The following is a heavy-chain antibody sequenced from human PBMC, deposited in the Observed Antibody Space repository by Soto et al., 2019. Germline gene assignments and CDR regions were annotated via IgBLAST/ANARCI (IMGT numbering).Heavy chain of an antibody. D-gene: IGHD4-17*01. Sequence: QVQLVESGGGVVQPGRSLRLSCVASGFTFSRYAIYWVRQAPGKGLEWVAVISYDGSDKYYADSVKGRFTISRDNSKNTLYLQMNSLRPDDTAVYYCARDYGDYDFLDYWGQGTLVTVSS. V-gene: IGHV3-30-3*01. CDR3: ARDYGDYDFLDY. CDR1: GFTFSRYA. J-gene: IGHJ4*02. CDR2: ISYDGSDK.